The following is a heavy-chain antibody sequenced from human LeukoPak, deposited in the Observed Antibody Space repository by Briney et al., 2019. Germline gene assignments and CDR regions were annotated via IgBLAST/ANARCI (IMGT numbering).Heavy chain of an antibody. D-gene: IGHD1-26*01. Sequence: SETLSLTCTVSGGSISSSSYYWGWIRQPPGKGLEWIGTIYYSGSTYYNPSLKSRVTISVDTSNDQFSLKLSSVTAADTAVYYCASLSGSSPLEDYWGQGTLVTVSS. CDR3: ASLSGSSPLEDY. CDR1: GGSISSSSYY. J-gene: IGHJ4*02. CDR2: IYYSGST. V-gene: IGHV4-39*01.